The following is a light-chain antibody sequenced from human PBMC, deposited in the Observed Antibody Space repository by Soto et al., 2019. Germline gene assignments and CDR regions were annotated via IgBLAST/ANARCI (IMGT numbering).Light chain of an antibody. CDR2: GAS. Sequence: ETVMTQSPATLSVSPGERAILSCRASQSVSTKLAWYQQKPGQAPRLLIYGASTRATGIPARFSGSWSGTEFTLTVSSLQSEDFAVYCFQQYDDWPPITFGQVTRLEIK. CDR1: QSVSTK. V-gene: IGKV3D-15*01. J-gene: IGKJ5*01. CDR3: QQYDDWPPIT.